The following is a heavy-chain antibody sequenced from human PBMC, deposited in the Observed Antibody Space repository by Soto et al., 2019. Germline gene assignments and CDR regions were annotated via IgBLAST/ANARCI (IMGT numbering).Heavy chain of an antibody. CDR2: ISSSSSTK. CDR3: AKDICG. D-gene: IGHD2-21*01. V-gene: IGHV3-48*01. Sequence: EVQVVESGGGLVQPGGSLRLSCAASGFTFSSYSMNWVRQAPGKGLEWVSYISSSSSTKFYADSVKGRFTISRDNARNSLYSQMNSPGGEDTAVYYCAKDICGGGQGTLVTVSS. CDR1: GFTFSSYS. J-gene: IGHJ4*02.